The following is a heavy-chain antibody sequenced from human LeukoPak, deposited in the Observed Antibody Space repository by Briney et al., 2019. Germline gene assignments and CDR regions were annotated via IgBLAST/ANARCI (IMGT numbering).Heavy chain of an antibody. CDR1: GFNFSSYE. CDR2: ISSSGSTI. Sequence: QPGGSLRLSCAASGFNFSSYEMNWVRQAPGKGLEWVSYISSSGSTIYYPDSVKGRFTIFRDNAKNSLYLQMNSLRAEDTAVYYWARDPAGEIDYWGQGTLVTVSS. V-gene: IGHV3-48*03. CDR3: ARDPAGEIDY. J-gene: IGHJ4*02. D-gene: IGHD3-10*01.